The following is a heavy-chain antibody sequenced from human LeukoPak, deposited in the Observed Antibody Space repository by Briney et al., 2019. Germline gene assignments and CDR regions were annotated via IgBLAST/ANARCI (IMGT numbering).Heavy chain of an antibody. D-gene: IGHD5-12*01. J-gene: IGHJ4*02. V-gene: IGHV4-30-4*01. CDR2: IYYSGST. CDR1: GGSISSGDYY. Sequence: KASQTLSLTCTVSGGSISSGDYYWRWIRQPPGKGLEWIGYIYYSGSTYYNPSLKSRVTISVDTSKNQFSLKLSSVTAADTAVYYCARGIVDIVATTSLYFDYWGQGTLVTVSS. CDR3: ARGIVDIVATTSLYFDY.